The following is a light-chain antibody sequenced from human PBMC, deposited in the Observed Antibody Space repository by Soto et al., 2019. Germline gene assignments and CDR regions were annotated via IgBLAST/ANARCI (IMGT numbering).Light chain of an antibody. Sequence: EIVLTQSPVTLSLSPGERATLSCRASQSVTTFLAWYQQKPGQAPRLLIYDASKRATGIPARFSGSGSGTDFTLTISSLKPEDFAVYYCQQRTNWPLTFGGGTKVEIK. V-gene: IGKV3-11*01. J-gene: IGKJ4*01. CDR1: QSVTTF. CDR3: QQRTNWPLT. CDR2: DAS.